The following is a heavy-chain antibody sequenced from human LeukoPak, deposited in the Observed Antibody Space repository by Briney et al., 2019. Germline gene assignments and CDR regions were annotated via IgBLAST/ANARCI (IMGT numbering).Heavy chain of an antibody. V-gene: IGHV3-11*04. CDR3: ARDLSPFLYYDSSGYYGAQH. CDR2: ISSSSSTI. J-gene: IGHJ1*01. CDR1: GFTFSDYY. Sequence: GGSLRLSCAASGFTFSDYYMSWIRQAPGKGLEWVSYISSSSSTIYYADSVKGRFTISRDNAKNSLYLQMNSLRDEDTAVYYCARDLSPFLYYDSSGYYGAQHWGQGTLVTVSS. D-gene: IGHD3-22*01.